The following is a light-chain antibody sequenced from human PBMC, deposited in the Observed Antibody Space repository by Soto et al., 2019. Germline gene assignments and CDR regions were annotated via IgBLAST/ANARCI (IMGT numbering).Light chain of an antibody. CDR1: QGIGTY. V-gene: IGKV1-27*01. CDR2: AAS. Sequence: DIQMTQSPSSLSASVGDRVTITCRASQGIGTYLAWYQQLPGKVPKLLISAASTLQSGVPSRFSGSGSGTDFTLTISSLQPEDVATYYCQKYTNVPAFGGGTKVEIK. CDR3: QKYTNVPA. J-gene: IGKJ4*01.